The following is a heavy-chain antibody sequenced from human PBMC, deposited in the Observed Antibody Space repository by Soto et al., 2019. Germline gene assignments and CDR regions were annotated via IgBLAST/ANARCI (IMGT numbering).Heavy chain of an antibody. D-gene: IGHD2-21*02. V-gene: IGHV2-5*01. CDR2: IYWNDDK. J-gene: IGHJ4*02. CDR3: ASIDTRGDSAY. CDR1: GFSVSTRGVG. Sequence: SCPTLVNPTQTLTLTCTFSGFSVSTRGVGVGXIRQPPGKALEWLALIYWNDDKRYSPSVKSRLTITKDLSKDQVVLRMTNMDPLDTGTYYCASIDTRGDSAYWGQGTQVTVSS.